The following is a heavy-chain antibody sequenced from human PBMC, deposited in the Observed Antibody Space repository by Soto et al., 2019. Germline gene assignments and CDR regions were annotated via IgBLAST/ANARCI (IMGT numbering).Heavy chain of an antibody. V-gene: IGHV3-74*01. D-gene: IGHD2-15*01. CDR3: VRTSLVVAAATREDY. CDR1: GCPFSSYW. Sequence: PGVSLILSCAASGCPFSSYWMHWVRQAPGKGLVWVSRINSDGSSTSYADSVKGRFTISRDNAKNTLYLQMNSLRAEDTAVYYCVRTSLVVAAATREDYWGQGTLVTVSS. J-gene: IGHJ4*02. CDR2: INSDGSST.